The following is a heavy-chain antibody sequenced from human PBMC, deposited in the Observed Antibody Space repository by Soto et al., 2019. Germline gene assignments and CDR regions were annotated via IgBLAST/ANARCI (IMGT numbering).Heavy chain of an antibody. CDR2: IYYSGST. J-gene: IGHJ6*03. D-gene: IGHD3-3*01. Sequence: PSETLSLTCTVSGGSISSSSYYWGWIRQPPGKGLEWIGYIYYSGSTNYNPSLKSRVTISVDTSKNQFSLKLSSVTAADTAVYYCARGFTISGVVIIRSYYYMDVWGKGTTVTVSS. V-gene: IGHV4-61*05. CDR3: ARGFTISGVVIIRSYYYMDV. CDR1: GGSISSSSYY.